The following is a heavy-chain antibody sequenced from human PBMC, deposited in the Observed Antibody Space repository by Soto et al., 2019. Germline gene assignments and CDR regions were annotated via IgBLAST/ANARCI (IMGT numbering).Heavy chain of an antibody. D-gene: IGHD2-2*01. V-gene: IGHV1-2*04. CDR2: INPNSGGT. CDR3: ARDSLVVVPAATHANDAFDI. Sequence: ASVKVSCKASGYTFTGYYMHWVRQAPGQGLEWMGWINPNSGGTNYAQKFQGWVTMTRDTSISTAYMELSRLRSDDTAVYYCARDSLVVVPAATHANDAFDIWGQGTMVTVSS. J-gene: IGHJ3*02. CDR1: GYTFTGYY.